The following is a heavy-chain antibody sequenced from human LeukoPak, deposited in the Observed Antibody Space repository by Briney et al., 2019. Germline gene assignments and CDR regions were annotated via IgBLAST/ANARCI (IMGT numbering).Heavy chain of an antibody. D-gene: IGHD6-19*01. Sequence: SQTLSLTCAISGDSVSSNSAAWNWFRQSPSRGLEWLGRTYYRSKWYNDYAVSVKSRITINPDTSKNQFSLQLNSVTPEDTAVYYCARSGIAVAGTGFDYWGQGTLVTVSS. J-gene: IGHJ4*02. V-gene: IGHV6-1*01. CDR2: TYYRSKWYN. CDR3: ARSGIAVAGTGFDY. CDR1: GDSVSSNSAA.